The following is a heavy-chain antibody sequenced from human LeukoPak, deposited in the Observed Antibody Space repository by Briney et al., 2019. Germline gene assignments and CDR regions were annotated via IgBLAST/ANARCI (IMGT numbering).Heavy chain of an antibody. CDR3: ARDVDPAAGKDY. CDR1: GYTFTSYG. CDR2: INAYNGNT. J-gene: IGHJ4*02. V-gene: IGHV1-18*01. Sequence: ASVKFSCKASGYTFTSYGISWVRQAPGQGLEGMGWINAYNGNTNYAQKLQGRVTMTTDTSTSTAYTELRSLRSDDTAVYYCARDVDPAAGKDYWGQGTLVTVSS. D-gene: IGHD6-13*01.